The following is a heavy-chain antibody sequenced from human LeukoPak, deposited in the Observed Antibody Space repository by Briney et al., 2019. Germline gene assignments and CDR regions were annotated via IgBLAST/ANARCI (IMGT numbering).Heavy chain of an antibody. CDR2: IYSGGST. CDR1: GFTVSSNY. Sequence: PGGSLRLSCAASGFTVSSNYISWVRQAPGKGLEWVSVIYSGGSTYYADSVKGRFIISRDNSKNTVYLQINSLRAEDTAVYYCARKRWLQGAFDYWGQGTLVTVSS. D-gene: IGHD5-24*01. V-gene: IGHV3-66*01. J-gene: IGHJ4*02. CDR3: ARKRWLQGAFDY.